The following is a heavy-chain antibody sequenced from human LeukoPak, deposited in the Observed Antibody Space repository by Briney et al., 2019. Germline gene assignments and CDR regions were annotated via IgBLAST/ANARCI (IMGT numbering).Heavy chain of an antibody. Sequence: PGGSLRLSCAASGFTFNNYWMTWVRQAPGKGLEWVANIKPDGSEKYYVDSVKGRFTISRDNVRNSLYLQMNSLRAEDTAVYYCARESRDFWSGYDDWGQGTLVTVSS. J-gene: IGHJ4*02. V-gene: IGHV3-7*01. CDR2: IKPDGSEK. D-gene: IGHD3-3*01. CDR3: ARESRDFWSGYDD. CDR1: GFTFNNYW.